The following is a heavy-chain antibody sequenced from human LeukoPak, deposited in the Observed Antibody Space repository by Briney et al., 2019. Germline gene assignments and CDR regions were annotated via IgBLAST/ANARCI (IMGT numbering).Heavy chain of an antibody. J-gene: IGHJ5*02. CDR1: GFTVSSNF. V-gene: IGHV3-53*01. Sequence: GGSLRLSCAASGFTVSSNFMSWVRQAPGKGLEWVSVIYSGGNTYYADSVKGRFTISRDNFKNTLYLQMNSLRAEDTAVYYCARGYSYGRLDSWGQGTLVTVSS. D-gene: IGHD5-18*01. CDR2: IYSGGNT. CDR3: ARGYSYGRLDS.